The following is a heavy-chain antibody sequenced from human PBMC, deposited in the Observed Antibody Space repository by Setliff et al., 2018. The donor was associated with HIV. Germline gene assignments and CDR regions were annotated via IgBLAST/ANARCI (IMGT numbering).Heavy chain of an antibody. D-gene: IGHD3-9*01. CDR3: ARREWYYDILTGRVFDGFDI. V-gene: IGHV4-39*07. J-gene: IGHJ3*02. CDR1: GGSISGSCYF. Sequence: SETLSLTCTVSGGSISGSCYFWGWIRQPPGKGMEWIGNIQHSGSTYYNTSLKSRVTISVDTSKNQFSLKLSYVTAADTAVYYCARREWYYDILTGRVFDGFDIWGQGTMVTVSS. CDR2: IQHSGST.